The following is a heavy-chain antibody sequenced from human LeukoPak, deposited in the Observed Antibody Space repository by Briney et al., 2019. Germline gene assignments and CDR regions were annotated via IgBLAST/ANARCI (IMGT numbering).Heavy chain of an antibody. V-gene: IGHV3-53*01. CDR1: GFTVSSNY. CDR2: IYSGGST. CDR3: ASRSASY. Sequence: GGSLRLSCAASGFTVSSNYMSWVRQAPGKGLEWVSVIYSGGSTYYADSVKGRFTISRDNSKKTLSLQMNSPRAEDTAVYYCASRSASYWGQGILVTVSS. J-gene: IGHJ4*02.